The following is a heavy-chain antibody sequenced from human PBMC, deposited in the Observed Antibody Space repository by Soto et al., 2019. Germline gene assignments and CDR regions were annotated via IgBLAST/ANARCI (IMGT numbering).Heavy chain of an antibody. J-gene: IGHJ6*02. D-gene: IGHD4-4*01. CDR3: ARGGTVTKRYYYYYGMDV. V-gene: IGHV3-13*01. CDR2: IGTAGDT. CDR1: GFTFSSYD. Sequence: GGSLRLSCAASGFTFSSYDMHWVRQATGKGLEWVSAIGTAGDTYYPGSVKGRFTISRENAKNSLYLQMNSLRAGDTAVYYCARGGTVTKRYYYYYGMDVWGQGTTVTVSS.